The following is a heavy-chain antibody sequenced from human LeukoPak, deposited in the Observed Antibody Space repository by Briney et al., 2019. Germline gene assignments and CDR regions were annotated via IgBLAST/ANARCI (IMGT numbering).Heavy chain of an antibody. CDR1: GFTFSSYA. J-gene: IGHJ6*03. Sequence: GGSLRLSCAASGFTFSSYAMSWVRQAPGKGLEWVSGINWNGGSTGYANSVQGRFTISRDNAKNSLYLQMNSLRAEDTALYYCAKSSMLYYYYYMDVWGKGTTVTVSS. CDR3: AKSSMLYYYYYMDV. V-gene: IGHV3-20*04. D-gene: IGHD2-8*01. CDR2: INWNGGST.